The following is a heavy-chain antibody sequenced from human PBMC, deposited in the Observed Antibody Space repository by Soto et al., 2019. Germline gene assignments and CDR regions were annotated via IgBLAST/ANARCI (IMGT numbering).Heavy chain of an antibody. D-gene: IGHD2-8*02. V-gene: IGHV4-34*01. CDR2: INHRGST. Sequence: SETLSLTCPVYGGSFSGFYWSWISQPPGKGLEWIGEINHRGSTNYNPSLKSRVIISVDTSKNQFSLKLSSVTAAETAVYYCARASRDTGHGGLGHWGQGTLVTVSS. J-gene: IGHJ4*02. CDR1: GGSFSGFY. CDR3: ARASRDTGHGGLGH.